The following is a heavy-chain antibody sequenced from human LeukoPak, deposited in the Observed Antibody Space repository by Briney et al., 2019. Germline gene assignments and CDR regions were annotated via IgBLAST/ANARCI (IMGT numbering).Heavy chain of an antibody. V-gene: IGHV1-2*02. CDR2: INPNSGGT. Sequence: ASVKVSCKASGYIFTGYYMHWVRQAPGQGLEWMGWINPNSGGTNYAQKFQGRVTMTRDTSISTAYMELSRLRSDDTAVYYCARDGDRGYCTNGVCYTAWFDPWGQGTLVTVSS. CDR3: ARDGDRGYCTNGVCYTAWFDP. D-gene: IGHD2-8*01. CDR1: GYIFTGYY. J-gene: IGHJ5*02.